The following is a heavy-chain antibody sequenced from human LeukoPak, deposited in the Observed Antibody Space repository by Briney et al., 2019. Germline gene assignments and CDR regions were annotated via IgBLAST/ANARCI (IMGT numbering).Heavy chain of an antibody. CDR2: IRSKAYGGTT. Sequence: PGGSLRLSCTASGFTFGDYAMSWFRQAPGKGLEWVGSIRSKAYGGTTEYAASVKGRFTISRDDSKSIAYLQMNSLKTEDTAVYYCARGRTSGYDYNPHFDYWGQGTLVTVSS. CDR3: ARGRTSGYDYNPHFDY. D-gene: IGHD5-12*01. J-gene: IGHJ4*02. CDR1: GFTFGDYA. V-gene: IGHV3-49*03.